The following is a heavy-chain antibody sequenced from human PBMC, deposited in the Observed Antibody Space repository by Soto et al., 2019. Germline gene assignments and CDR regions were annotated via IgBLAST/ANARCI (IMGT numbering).Heavy chain of an antibody. V-gene: IGHV1-46*03. CDR2: INPSGGST. CDR3: ARVTCRGGSCYSDAFDI. D-gene: IGHD2-15*01. CDR1: GHTFTSYF. J-gene: IGHJ3*02. Sequence: ASVKVSCKASGHTFTSYFMHWVRQAPGQGLEWMGIINPSGGSTSYAQKFQGRVTMTRDTSTSTVYMELSSLRSEDTAVYYCARVTCRGGSCYSDAFDIWGQGTMVTVSS.